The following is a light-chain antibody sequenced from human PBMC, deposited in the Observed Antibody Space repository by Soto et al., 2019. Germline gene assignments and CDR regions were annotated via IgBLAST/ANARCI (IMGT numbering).Light chain of an antibody. CDR3: HYYDDSPPFP. CDR2: GAS. V-gene: IGKV3-20*01. CDR1: QSVSSRF. J-gene: IGKJ3*01. Sequence: DIVLTQSPGTLSLSPGERATFFCRASQSVSSRFLAWYQQKPGQAPRLLIYGASSRATGIPDRFSGSGSGTDFTLTISRLEPEDFAVYYCHYYDDSPPFPFGPGTKVDIK.